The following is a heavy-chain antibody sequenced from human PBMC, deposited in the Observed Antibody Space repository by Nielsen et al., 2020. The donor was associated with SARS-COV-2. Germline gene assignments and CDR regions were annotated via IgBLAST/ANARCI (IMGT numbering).Heavy chain of an antibody. CDR1: GGSISTGGYY. CDR2: IYYSGST. D-gene: IGHD3-10*01. Sequence: SETLSLTCTVSGGSISTGGYYWSWIRQHPGKGLEWIGYIYYSGSTHYNPSLNSRVTISLDTSKNQFSLILTSLNAADTAVYYCARGSWTSSSLDYWGQGTLVTVSS. CDR3: ARGSWTSSSLDY. J-gene: IGHJ4*02. V-gene: IGHV4-31*03.